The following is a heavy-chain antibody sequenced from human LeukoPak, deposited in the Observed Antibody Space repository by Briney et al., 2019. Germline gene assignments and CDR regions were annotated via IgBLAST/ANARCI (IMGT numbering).Heavy chain of an antibody. V-gene: IGHV3-74*01. Sequence: GGPLTLSYAASGLTLQNHWMHELRPAPGRGRVWVSCISTYGSSPHYPDPVKGRFATSRDGANNTLYLQMNALRAEESAVYYLARDSGSGSDVDDWGQGTPVTVSS. J-gene: IGHJ4*02. D-gene: IGHD3-10*01. CDR3: ARDSGSGSDVDD. CDR1: GLTLQNHW. CDR2: ISTYGSSP.